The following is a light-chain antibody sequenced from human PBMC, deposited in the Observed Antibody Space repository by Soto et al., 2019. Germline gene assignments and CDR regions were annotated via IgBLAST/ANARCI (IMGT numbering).Light chain of an antibody. Sequence: QSVLTQPPSVSGAPGQRVTISCTGSSSNIGAGYDVYWYQQLPGTAPKLLIYANNNRPSGVPDRFSGSKSGTSASLAITGLQAEDEADYYCQSYDSSLSGYVVFGGGTNLTVL. CDR1: SSNIGAGYD. V-gene: IGLV1-40*01. CDR3: QSYDSSLSGYVV. J-gene: IGLJ2*01. CDR2: ANN.